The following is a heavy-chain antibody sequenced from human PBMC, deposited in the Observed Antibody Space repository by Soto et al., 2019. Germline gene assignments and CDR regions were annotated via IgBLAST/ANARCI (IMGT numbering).Heavy chain of an antibody. J-gene: IGHJ4*02. CDR2: INPSGGST. V-gene: IGHV1-46*01. Sequence: QVQLVQSGAEVKKPGASVKVSCKASGYTFTSYYMHWVRQAPGQGLEWMGIINPSGGSTSYAQKSGGRVTRTRDTSTSKGDMELGGMRSEDTAVYYCARAARMGSGWYVNYWGQGTLVTVSS. D-gene: IGHD6-19*01. CDR3: ARAARMGSGWYVNY. CDR1: GYTFTSYY.